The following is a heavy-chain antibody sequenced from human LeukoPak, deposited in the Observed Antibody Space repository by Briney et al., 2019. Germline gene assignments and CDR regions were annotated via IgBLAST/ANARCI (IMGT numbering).Heavy chain of an antibody. J-gene: IGHJ4*02. Sequence: PGRSLRLSCAASGFTFSSYGMHWVRQAPGKGLEWVAVIWYDGSNKYYADSVKGRFTISRDNSKNTLYLQMNSLRAEDTAVYYCARDDYYDSSFDYWGQGTLVTASS. D-gene: IGHD3-22*01. CDR2: IWYDGSNK. CDR3: ARDDYYDSSFDY. CDR1: GFTFSSYG. V-gene: IGHV3-33*01.